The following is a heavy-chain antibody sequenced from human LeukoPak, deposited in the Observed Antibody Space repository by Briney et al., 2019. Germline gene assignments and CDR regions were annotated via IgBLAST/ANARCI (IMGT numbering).Heavy chain of an antibody. CDR2: INHSGST. CDR3: ARGIVGTTAFDI. J-gene: IGHJ3*02. Sequence: SETLSFTCAVYGGSFSGYYWSWIRQPPGKGLEWIGEINHSGSTNYNPSLKSRVTISVDTSKNQFSLKLSSVTAADTAVYYCARGIVGTTAFDIWGQGTMVTVSS. V-gene: IGHV4-34*01. CDR1: GGSFSGYY. D-gene: IGHD1-1*01.